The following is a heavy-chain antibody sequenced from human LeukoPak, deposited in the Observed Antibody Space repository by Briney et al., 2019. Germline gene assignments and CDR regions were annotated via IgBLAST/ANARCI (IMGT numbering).Heavy chain of an antibody. D-gene: IGHD5-24*01. CDR2: ISAYNGNT. CDR1: GYTFTSYG. J-gene: IGHJ3*02. V-gene: IGHV1-18*01. Sequence: ASVKVSCKAPGYTFTSYGISWVRQAPGQGLEWMGWISAYNGNTNYAQKLQGRVTMTTDTSTSTAYMELRSLRSDDTAVYYCARDPVGMATDAVDVFDIWGQGTMVTVSS. CDR3: ARDPVGMATDAVDVFDI.